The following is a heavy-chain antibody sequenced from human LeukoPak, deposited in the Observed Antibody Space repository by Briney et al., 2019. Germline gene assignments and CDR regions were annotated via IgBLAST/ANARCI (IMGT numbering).Heavy chain of an antibody. CDR1: GGTFNNSA. Sequence: ASVKVSCKTPGGTFNNSAISWVRQAPGQGLEWLGGIMPLFGTAGYAQKFQGRVTITKDESTRTVYLELTSLTSDDTAVYYCARSLPLWWELRRDAFDIWGQGTMVTVSS. CDR2: IMPLFGTA. V-gene: IGHV1-69*05. CDR3: ARSLPLWWELRRDAFDI. J-gene: IGHJ3*02. D-gene: IGHD1-26*01.